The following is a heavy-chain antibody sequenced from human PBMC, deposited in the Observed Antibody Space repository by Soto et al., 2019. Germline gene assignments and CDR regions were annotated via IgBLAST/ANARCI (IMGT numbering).Heavy chain of an antibody. CDR2: IKQDGSEK. J-gene: IGHJ6*02. V-gene: IGHV3-7*05. CDR1: GFTFSSYW. CDR3: ARTISGYYRGYYYYYGMDV. Sequence: PGGSLRLSCAASGFTFSSYWMSWVRQAPGKGLEWVANIKQDGSEKYYVDSVKGRFTISRDNAKNSLYLQMNSLRAEDTAVYYCARTISGYYRGYYYYYGMDVWGQGTTVTVSS. D-gene: IGHD3-22*01.